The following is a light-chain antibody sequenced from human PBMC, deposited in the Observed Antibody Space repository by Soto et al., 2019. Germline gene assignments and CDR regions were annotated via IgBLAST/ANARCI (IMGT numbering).Light chain of an antibody. CDR3: QQSYSTPRT. CDR2: AAS. J-gene: IGKJ3*01. V-gene: IGKV1-39*01. Sequence: IQLTQSPSSLSASVGDRVTITCRASQGISSYLTWYQQKPGKAPKLLIYAASTLQSGVPSRFSGSGSGTDFTLTISSLQPEDFATYYCQQSYSTPRTFGAGTKGDIK. CDR1: QGISSY.